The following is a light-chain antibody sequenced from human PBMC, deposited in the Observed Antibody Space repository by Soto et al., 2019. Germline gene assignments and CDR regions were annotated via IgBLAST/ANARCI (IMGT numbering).Light chain of an antibody. J-gene: IGLJ2*01. V-gene: IGLV2-14*01. CDR3: SSYTSSSTYVV. Sequence: QSALTQPASVSGSPGQSITISCTGTSSDVGGYISWYQQHPGKAPKLMIYDVSNRPSGVSNRFSGSKSGNTASLTISGLQAEDEADYYCSSYTSSSTYVVFGGGTKLTVL. CDR1: SSDVGGY. CDR2: DVS.